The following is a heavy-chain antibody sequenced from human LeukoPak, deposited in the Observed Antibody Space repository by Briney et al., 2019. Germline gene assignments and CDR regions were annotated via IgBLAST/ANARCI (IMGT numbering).Heavy chain of an antibody. J-gene: IGHJ6*04. CDR2: ISSSGSTI. CDR3: ARYCSGGSCYNYYYGMDV. CDR1: GFTFSSYE. D-gene: IGHD2-15*01. Sequence: GGSLRLSCAASGFTFSSYEMNWVRQAPGKGLEWVSYISSSGSTIYYADSVKGRFTISRDNAKNSLYLQMNRLRAEDTAVYYCARYCSGGSCYNYYYGMDVWGKGTTVTVSS. V-gene: IGHV3-48*03.